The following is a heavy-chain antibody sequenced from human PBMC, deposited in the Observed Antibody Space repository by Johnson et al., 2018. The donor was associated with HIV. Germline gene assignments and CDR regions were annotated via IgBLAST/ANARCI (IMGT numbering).Heavy chain of an antibody. CDR1: EVTFSTYG. CDR3: AKEAADDAFDI. Sequence: QVHLVESGGGVVQPGGSLRLSCAASEVTFSTYGMHWVRQAPGKGLEWVAFIRYDGSNIYYADSVKGRFTISRDNSKNTLYLQMNSRSAEDTAVYYCAKEAADDAFDIWGQGTMVTVSS. CDR2: IRYDGSNI. D-gene: IGHD6-25*01. V-gene: IGHV3-30*02. J-gene: IGHJ3*02.